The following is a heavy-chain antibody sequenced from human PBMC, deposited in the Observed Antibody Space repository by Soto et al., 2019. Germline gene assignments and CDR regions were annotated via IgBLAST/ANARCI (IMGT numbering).Heavy chain of an antibody. D-gene: IGHD1-26*01. Sequence: EVQLLESGGGLEQPGGSLRLSCAASGFTFSDYGMSWVRQAPGKGLEWVSAISGSGNTFYADSVKGRFTISRDNSKNTLYLQMNSLRAEDTAVYYCAKDYLRWAQSWGQGTLVTVSS. CDR1: GFTFSDYG. CDR3: AKDYLRWAQS. J-gene: IGHJ5*02. CDR2: ISGSGNT. V-gene: IGHV3-23*01.